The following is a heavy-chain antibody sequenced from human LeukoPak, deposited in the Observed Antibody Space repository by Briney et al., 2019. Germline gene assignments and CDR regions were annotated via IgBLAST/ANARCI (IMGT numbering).Heavy chain of an antibody. Sequence: GESLKIAYKGSGYSFTSYWIGWVRQMPGKGLEWMGIIYPGDSDTRYSPSFQGQVTISADKSISTAYLQWSSLKASDTAMYYCARLEMATIARKGSVDYWGQGTLVTVSS. CDR2: IYPGDSDT. V-gene: IGHV5-51*01. CDR3: ARLEMATIARKGSVDY. CDR1: GYSFTSYW. J-gene: IGHJ4*02. D-gene: IGHD5-24*01.